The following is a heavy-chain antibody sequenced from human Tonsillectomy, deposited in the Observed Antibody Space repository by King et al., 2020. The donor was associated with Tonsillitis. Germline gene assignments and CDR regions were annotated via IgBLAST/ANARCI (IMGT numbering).Heavy chain of an antibody. CDR3: ARSDGSGYYPYYYYGMDV. CDR1: GFTFSDYY. CDR2: ISSSSYYT. J-gene: IGHJ6*02. Sequence: VQLVESGGGLVKPGGSLRLSCAASGFTFSDYYMTWIRQAPGKGLEWVSYISSSSYYTNYADSVKGRFTISRDNDKNSLYLQMNSLRAEETAVYYCARSDGSGYYPYYYYGMDVWGQGTTVTVSS. V-gene: IGHV3-11*06. D-gene: IGHD3-22*01.